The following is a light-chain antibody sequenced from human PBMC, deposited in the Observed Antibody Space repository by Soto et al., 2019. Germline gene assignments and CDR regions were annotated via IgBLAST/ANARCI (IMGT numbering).Light chain of an antibody. CDR2: LGS. J-gene: IGKJ1*01. CDR1: QSLLYSNGYNY. V-gene: IGKV2-28*01. CDR3: IQCQRTPRT. Sequence: VVSGYPLSLPVTPGEPASIWCRYNQSLLYSNGYNYLDWYLQKPGQSPQLLIYLGSNRSFGVPDRFSGSGSGTDFTLKISRVEADDVGVDFWIQCQRTPRTFGQGTKVDIK.